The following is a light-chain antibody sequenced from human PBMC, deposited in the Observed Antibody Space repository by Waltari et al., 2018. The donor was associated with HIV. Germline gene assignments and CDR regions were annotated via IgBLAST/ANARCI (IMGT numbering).Light chain of an antibody. CDR2: DNT. CDR1: TSNIGAGYD. V-gene: IGLV1-40*01. J-gene: IGLJ3*02. CDR3: QSYDSSLSGSWV. Sequence: QSVLTQPPSVSGAPGQRVSISCTGSTSNIGAGYDVHWYHQVPGTAPKLLFFDNTNRPSGVPDRISGSKSGTSASLAISGLRAEDEAYYYCQSYDSSLSGSWVFGGGTKLTVL.